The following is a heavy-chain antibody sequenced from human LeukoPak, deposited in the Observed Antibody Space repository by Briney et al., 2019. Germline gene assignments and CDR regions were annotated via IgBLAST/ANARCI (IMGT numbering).Heavy chain of an antibody. CDR3: ARLRGGWYFDL. CDR2: IAGSGSST. CDR1: GFTFSSYA. Sequence: GGSLRLSCAASGFTFSSYAMNWVRQAPGKGLEWVSTIAGSGSSTYYADSVKGRFTISRDNSKNTLHLQMNSLRAEDTAVYYCARLRGGWYFDLWGRGTLVTVSS. J-gene: IGHJ2*01. D-gene: IGHD3-10*01. V-gene: IGHV3-23*01.